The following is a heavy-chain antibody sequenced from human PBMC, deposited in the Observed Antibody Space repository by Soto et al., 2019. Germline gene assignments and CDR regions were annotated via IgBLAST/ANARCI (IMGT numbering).Heavy chain of an antibody. J-gene: IGHJ4*02. CDR2: ISAYNGNT. CDR1: GYTFTSYG. Sequence: ASVKVSCKASGYTFTSYGISWVRQAPGQGLEWMGWISAYNGNTNYAQKLQGRVTMTTDTSTSTAYMELRSLRSDDTAVYYCARDLESIAVAGTVFDYWGQGTLVAVSS. CDR3: ARDLESIAVAGTVFDY. V-gene: IGHV1-18*01. D-gene: IGHD6-19*01.